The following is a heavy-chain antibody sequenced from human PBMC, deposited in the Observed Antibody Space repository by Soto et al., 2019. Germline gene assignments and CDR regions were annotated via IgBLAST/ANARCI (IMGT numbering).Heavy chain of an antibody. J-gene: IGHJ4*02. Sequence: EVQLLESGGGLVQPGGSLRLSCAASGFTFSSYAMSWVRQAPGKGLEWVSAISGSGGSTYYADSVKGRFTISRDNSKNTLYLQMNSLTGEDTAVYYCAKGVGRYYDSSDSRGFDYWGQGTLVTVSS. CDR3: AKGVGRYYDSSDSRGFDY. CDR2: ISGSGGST. CDR1: GFTFSSYA. D-gene: IGHD3-22*01. V-gene: IGHV3-23*01.